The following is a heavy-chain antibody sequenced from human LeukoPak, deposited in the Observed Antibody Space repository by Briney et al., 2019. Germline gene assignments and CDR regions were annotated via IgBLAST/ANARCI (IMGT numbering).Heavy chain of an antibody. CDR2: IIPIFGTA. Sequence: SVKVSCKAFGGSFSSEAISWVRQAPGQGLEWMGGIIPIFGTANYAQKFQGRVTITTDESTSTAYMEVSSLRSEDTAVYYCGRKAGDCGGGSCYSIDYWGQGTRVTVSS. D-gene: IGHD2-15*01. V-gene: IGHV1-69*05. CDR1: GGSFSSEA. J-gene: IGHJ4*02. CDR3: GRKAGDCGGGSCYSIDY.